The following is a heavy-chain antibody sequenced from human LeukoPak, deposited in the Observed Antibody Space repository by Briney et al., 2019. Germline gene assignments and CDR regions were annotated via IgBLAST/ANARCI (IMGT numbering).Heavy chain of an antibody. CDR1: GFTFSSYA. J-gene: IGHJ3*02. Sequence: GGSLRLSCAASGFTFSSYAMHWVRQAPGKGLEWVAVISYDGSNKYYADSVKGRFTISRDNSKNTLYLQMNSLRAEDTALYYCARVFTPNLIFPRQKNAFDIWGQGTMVTVSS. D-gene: IGHD3-3*01. CDR3: ARVFTPNLIFPRQKNAFDI. CDR2: ISYDGSNK. V-gene: IGHV3-30*04.